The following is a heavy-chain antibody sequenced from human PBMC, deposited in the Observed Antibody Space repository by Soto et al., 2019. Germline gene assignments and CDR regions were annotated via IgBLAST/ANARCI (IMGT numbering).Heavy chain of an antibody. Sequence: QVQLVQSGAEVKRPGSSVKVSCKASGDTFGRNAIHWVRQAPGQGLEWMGGIIPMFPTTNYAQKFKGRLTIYAEKSTGKAYMEMTGRRSEDTAVYYCGRVLEGRYYYESSGYWGQGTLVTVSS. CDR3: GRVLEGRYYYESSGY. V-gene: IGHV1-69*06. CDR2: IIPMFPTT. D-gene: IGHD3-22*01. CDR1: GDTFGRNA. J-gene: IGHJ4*02.